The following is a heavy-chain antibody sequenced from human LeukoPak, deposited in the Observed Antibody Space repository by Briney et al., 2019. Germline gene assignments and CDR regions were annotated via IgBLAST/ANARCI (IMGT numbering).Heavy chain of an antibody. CDR3: AREGLWWYSGAFDI. V-gene: IGHV4-28*03. CDR2: IYYSGST. D-gene: IGHD4-23*01. Sequence: PSETLSLTCAVSGYSISSSNWWGWIRPPPGKGLEWIGYIYYSGSTYYNPSLKSRVTMSVDTSKNQFSLKLSSVTAVDTAVYYCAREGLWWYSGAFDIWGQGTMVTVSS. CDR1: GYSISSSNW. J-gene: IGHJ3*02.